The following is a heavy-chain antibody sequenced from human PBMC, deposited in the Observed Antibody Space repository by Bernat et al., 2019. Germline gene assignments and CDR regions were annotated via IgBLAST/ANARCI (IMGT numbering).Heavy chain of an antibody. V-gene: IGHV3-30*18. CDR1: GFTFSSYG. Sequence: QVQLVESGGGVVQPGRSLRLSCAASGFTFSSYGMHWVRQAPGQGLEWVAVISYDGSNKYYADSVKGRFTISRDNSKNTLYLQMNSLRAEDTAVYYCAKVYSSGWYGNWYYFDYWGQGTLVTVSS. J-gene: IGHJ4*02. D-gene: IGHD6-19*01. CDR3: AKVYSSGWYGNWYYFDY. CDR2: ISYDGSNK.